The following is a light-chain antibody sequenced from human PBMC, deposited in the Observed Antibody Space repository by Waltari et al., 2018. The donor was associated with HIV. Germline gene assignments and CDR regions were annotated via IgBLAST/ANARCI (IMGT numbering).Light chain of an antibody. CDR3: GAWDSSLSAWV. Sequence: QSVLTQPPSVSAAPGQKITISCSGSSSNLGNNYVSWYQQLPGAAPKVFIYDNNKRPSGIPDRFSGSKSGTSATLGITGLQTGDEADYYCGAWDSSLSAWVFGGGTKVTVL. V-gene: IGLV1-51*01. J-gene: IGLJ3*02. CDR2: DNN. CDR1: SSNLGNNY.